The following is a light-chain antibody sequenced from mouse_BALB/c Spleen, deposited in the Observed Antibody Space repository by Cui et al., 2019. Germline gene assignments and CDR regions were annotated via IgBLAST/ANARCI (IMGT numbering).Light chain of an antibody. CDR1: HSWLTSGNQKNY. CDR3: QNDHSYPWT. V-gene: IGKV8-28*01. J-gene: IGKJ1*01. CDR2: GAS. Sequence: DIVMTPSPSSLSVAAGEKDTMSDKASHSWLTSGNQKNYLAWYQQKPGQPPKLLIYGASTRESGVPDRFTGSGYGTDFTLTISSVQAEDVAVYYCQNDHSYPWTFGGGTKLEIK.